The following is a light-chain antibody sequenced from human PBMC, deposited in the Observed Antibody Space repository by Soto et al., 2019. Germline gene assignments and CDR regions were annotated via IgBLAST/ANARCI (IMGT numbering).Light chain of an antibody. V-gene: IGKV1-39*01. J-gene: IGKJ4*01. CDR1: QSISSY. Sequence: DIQMTQSPSSLSASAGDRVTITCRASQSISSYLSWYQQKPGKAPKLLIYAASRLQSGVPSRFSGSGSGTDFTLTISSLQPEDFATYNCQQSYNTPLTFGGGTKVEIK. CDR2: AAS. CDR3: QQSYNTPLT.